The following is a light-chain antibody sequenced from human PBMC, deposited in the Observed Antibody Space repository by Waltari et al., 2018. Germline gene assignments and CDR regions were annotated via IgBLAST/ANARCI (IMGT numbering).Light chain of an antibody. J-gene: IGKJ4*01. V-gene: IGKV1-33*01. CDR2: AAS. Sequence: DIQITQSPSSMSASVGDRVTITCQASEDISNYFNLHQQKTGKAPKLLIYAASNLETGVPSRFSGSGSGTDFTFTISSLHPEDIATYYCQQYDNLLTFGGGTKVEIK. CDR3: QQYDNLLT. CDR1: EDISNY.